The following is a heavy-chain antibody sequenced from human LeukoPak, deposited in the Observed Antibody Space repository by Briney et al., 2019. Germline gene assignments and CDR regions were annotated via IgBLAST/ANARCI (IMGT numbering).Heavy chain of an antibody. D-gene: IGHD3-10*01. V-gene: IGHV4-34*01. J-gene: IGHJ4*02. CDR3: ARDGRGLDY. Sequence: SETLSLTCVVYGGSFSGYYWSWIRQPPGKGLEWIGEINHSGSTNYNPSLKSRVTISVDTSKNQFSLKLSSVTAADTAVYYCARDGRGLDYWGQGTLVTVSS. CDR2: INHSGST. CDR1: GGSFSGYY.